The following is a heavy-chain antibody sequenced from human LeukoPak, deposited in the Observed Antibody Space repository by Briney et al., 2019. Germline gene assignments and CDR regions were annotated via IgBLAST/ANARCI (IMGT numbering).Heavy chain of an antibody. Sequence: SVKVSCKASGGTFSSYAISWVRQAPGQGLEWMGGIIPIFGTANYAQKFQGRVTITADESTSTAYMELSSLRSEDTAVYYCASGKNGVVPAAIRADAFDIWGQGTMVTVSS. CDR2: IIPIFGTA. CDR3: ASGKNGVVPAAIRADAFDI. D-gene: IGHD2-2*02. CDR1: GGTFSSYA. V-gene: IGHV1-69*13. J-gene: IGHJ3*02.